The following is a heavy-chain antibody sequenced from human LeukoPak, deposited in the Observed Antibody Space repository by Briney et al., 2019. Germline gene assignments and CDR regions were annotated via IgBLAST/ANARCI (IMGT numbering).Heavy chain of an antibody. V-gene: IGHV3-7*01. J-gene: IGHJ4*02. CDR3: ARDGSGSYYAY. Sequence: GGSLRLSCAASGFTFSGYWMSWVRQAPGKGLEWVANIKQDGSEKNYVDSVKGRFTIPRDNAKNSLYLQMNSLRAEDTAVYYCARDGSGSYYAYWGQGTLVTVSS. D-gene: IGHD1-26*01. CDR1: GFTFSGYW. CDR2: IKQDGSEK.